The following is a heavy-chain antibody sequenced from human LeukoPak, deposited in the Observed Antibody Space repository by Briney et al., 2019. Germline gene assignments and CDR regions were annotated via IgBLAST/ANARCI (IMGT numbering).Heavy chain of an antibody. J-gene: IGHJ4*02. CDR1: GLTFSSYA. Sequence: GGSLRLSCAASGLTFSSYAMSWVRQAPGKGLEWVSAISGSGGSTYYADSVKGRFTISRDNSKNTLYLQMNSLRAEDTAVYYCAKDRAYVVVPEAPINDYWGQGTLVTVSS. D-gene: IGHD2-15*01. CDR3: AKDRAYVVVPEAPINDY. CDR2: ISGSGGST. V-gene: IGHV3-23*01.